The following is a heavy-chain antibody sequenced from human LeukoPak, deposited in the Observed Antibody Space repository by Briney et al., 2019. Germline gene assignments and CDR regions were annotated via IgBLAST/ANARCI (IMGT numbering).Heavy chain of an antibody. CDR3: ARDRYYDAFDI. D-gene: IGHD3-10*01. CDR2: IKEDGSEK. CDR1: GFTFSSYW. J-gene: IGHJ3*02. Sequence: GGSLRLSCAAAGFTFSSYWMSWVRLAPGKGLEWVANIKEDGSEKYYVDSVKGRFTIPRDNAKNSLYLQMNSLRAEDTAVYYCARDRYYDAFDIWGQGTMVTVSS. V-gene: IGHV3-7*01.